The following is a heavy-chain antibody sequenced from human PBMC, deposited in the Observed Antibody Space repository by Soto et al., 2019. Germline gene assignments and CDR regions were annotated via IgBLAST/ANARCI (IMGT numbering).Heavy chain of an antibody. CDR2: IASDGKDK. V-gene: IGHV3-30*18. CDR3: AKDGAIAAADYFFDY. Sequence: QVQLVESGGGVVQPGRSLKLSCAASGFTFSNYAIHWVRQAPGKGLEWVAVIASDGKDKRYADSVNCRFTISRDNSKNTVYLQMNSLRGEDTAVYYCAKDGAIAAADYFFDYWGQGSLVTVSS. CDR1: GFTFSNYA. J-gene: IGHJ4*02. D-gene: IGHD6-13*01.